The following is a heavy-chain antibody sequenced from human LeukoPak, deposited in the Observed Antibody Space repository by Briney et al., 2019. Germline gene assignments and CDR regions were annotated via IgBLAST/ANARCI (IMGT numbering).Heavy chain of an antibody. CDR1: GFTFSDYG. CDR3: VRYCNGGSCYRAAFDV. V-gene: IGHV3-33*01. J-gene: IGHJ3*01. D-gene: IGHD2-15*01. Sequence: GGSLRLSCAASGFTFSDYGMYWVRQAPGKGLEWGALIWYDGGKKYYTDSVRGRFTISRDNSKNTLYLQMNSLRAEDTAVYYCVRYCNGGSCYRAAFDVWGPGTMVTVSS. CDR2: IWYDGGKK.